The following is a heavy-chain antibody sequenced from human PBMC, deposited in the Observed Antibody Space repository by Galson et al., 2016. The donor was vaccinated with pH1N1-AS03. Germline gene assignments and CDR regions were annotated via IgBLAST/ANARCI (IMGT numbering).Heavy chain of an antibody. Sequence: SLRLSCAASGFTFSNAWMSWVRQAPGKGLEWVGLIKNRENGRTTDYAAPVKGRFTISRDDSKHTLYLQMNSLKTEDTAVYYCTTNDYGYYRGTRAGTNDAFDMWGQGTMVTVAS. CDR3: TTNDYGYYRGTRAGTNDAFDM. V-gene: IGHV3-15*01. CDR2: IKNRENGRTT. D-gene: IGHD4-17*01. J-gene: IGHJ3*02. CDR1: GFTFSNAW.